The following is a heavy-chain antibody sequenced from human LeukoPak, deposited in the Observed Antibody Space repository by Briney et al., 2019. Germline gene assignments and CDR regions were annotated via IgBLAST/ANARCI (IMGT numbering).Heavy chain of an antibody. V-gene: IGHV4-38-2*02. D-gene: IGHD6-13*01. CDR3: ARVLAAAGHFDY. CDR2: IYHSGNT. J-gene: IGHJ4*02. CDR1: GYSISSGYY. Sequence: SETLSLTCTVSGYSISSGYYWGWIRQPPGKGLEWIGSIYHSGNTYYNPSLKSRVTISVDTSKNQFSLKLSSVTAADTAVYYCARVLAAAGHFDYWGQGTLVTVSS.